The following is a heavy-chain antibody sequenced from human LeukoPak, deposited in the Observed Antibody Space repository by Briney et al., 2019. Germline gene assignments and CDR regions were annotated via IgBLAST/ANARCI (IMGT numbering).Heavy chain of an antibody. CDR1: GGSISSSSYY. V-gene: IGHV4-39*01. J-gene: IGHJ4*02. Sequence: SETLSLTCTVSGGSISSSSYYWGWIRQPPGKGLEWIGSIYYSGSTYYNPSLKSRVTISVDTSKNQFSLELSSVTAADTAVYYCASTGGYYYYFDYWGQGTLVTVSS. CDR2: IYYSGST. CDR3: ASTGGYYYYFDY. D-gene: IGHD3-22*01.